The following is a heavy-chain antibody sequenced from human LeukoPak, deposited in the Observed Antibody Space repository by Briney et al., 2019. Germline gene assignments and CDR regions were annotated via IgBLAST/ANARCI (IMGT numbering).Heavy chain of an antibody. J-gene: IGHJ6*02. Sequence: GGSLRLSCAASGFTFSSYSMNWVRQAPGKGLEWVSSISSSSSYIYCADSVKGRFTISRDNAKNSLFLQMNSLRAEDTAVYYCARDSDFDSSGYYPYYYYYYNMDVWGQGTTVTVSS. CDR1: GFTFSSYS. CDR2: ISSSSSYI. D-gene: IGHD3-22*01. CDR3: ARDSDFDSSGYYPYYYYYYNMDV. V-gene: IGHV3-21*01.